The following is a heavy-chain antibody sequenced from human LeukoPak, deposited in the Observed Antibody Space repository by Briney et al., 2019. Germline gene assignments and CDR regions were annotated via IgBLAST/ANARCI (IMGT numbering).Heavy chain of an antibody. Sequence: PGGSLRLSCAASGFSFSSHWVPWVRQAPGKGLEWVSAISGSGGSTYYADSVKGRFTISRDNSKNTLYLQMNSLRAEDAAVYYCAKDTGDDPDAEYFQHWGQGTLVTVSS. CDR3: AKDTGDDPDAEYFQH. V-gene: IGHV3-23*01. CDR1: GFSFSSHW. CDR2: ISGSGGST. D-gene: IGHD7-27*01. J-gene: IGHJ1*01.